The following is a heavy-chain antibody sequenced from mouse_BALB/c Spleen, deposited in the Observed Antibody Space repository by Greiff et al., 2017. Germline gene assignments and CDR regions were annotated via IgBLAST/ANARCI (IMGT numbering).Heavy chain of an antibody. V-gene: IGHV1-9*01. CDR2: ILPGSGST. Sequence: QVQLQQSGAELMKPGASVKISCKATGYTFSSYWIEWVKQRPGHGLEWIGEILPGSGSTNYNEKFKGKATFTADTSSNTAYMQLSSLTSEDSAVYYCARGDSLFAYWGQGTLVTVSA. CDR1: GYTFSSYW. CDR3: ARGDSLFAY. J-gene: IGHJ3*01.